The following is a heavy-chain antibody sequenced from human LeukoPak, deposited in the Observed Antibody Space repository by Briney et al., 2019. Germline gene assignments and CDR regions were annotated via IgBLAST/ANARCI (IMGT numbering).Heavy chain of an antibody. V-gene: IGHV3-15*01. CDR1: GFTFTYAW. CDR3: TISGSQIDY. Sequence: GGSLRLSCAASGFTFTYAWMSWVRQAPGKGLEWVGRIKSETDGGTTAYGSPVKGRFTISRDDSKKTLFLQINTLKTEDTAIYYCTISGSQIDYWGQGTLVTVSS. J-gene: IGHJ4*02. CDR2: IKSETDGGTT. D-gene: IGHD1-26*01.